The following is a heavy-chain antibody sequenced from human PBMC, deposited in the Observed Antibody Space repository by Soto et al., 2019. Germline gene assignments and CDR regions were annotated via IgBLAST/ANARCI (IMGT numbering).Heavy chain of an antibody. V-gene: IGHV3-9*01. D-gene: IGHD3-10*01. CDR3: AKAVTLVRGINPYSYGLDV. Sequence: GGSLRLSCAASGFSIDDFAMHWVRQAPGKGLEWVSSISWDSGKIGYADSVTGRFSVSRDNAKNSLFLQMSSLKPEDTAFYYCAKAVTLVRGINPYSYGLDVWGQGTTVTVSS. CDR2: ISWDSGKI. CDR1: GFSIDDFA. J-gene: IGHJ6*02.